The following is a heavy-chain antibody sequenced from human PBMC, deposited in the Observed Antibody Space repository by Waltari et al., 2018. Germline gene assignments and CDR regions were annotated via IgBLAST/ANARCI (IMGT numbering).Heavy chain of an antibody. V-gene: IGHV3-53*01. CDR1: GFTVSSHY. CDR2: IYSGGST. Sequence: EVQLVESGGGLIQPGGSLRLYCAASGFTVSSHYMSWVRQAPGKGLEWVSVIYSGGSTYYADSVKGRFTISRDNSKNTLYLQMNSLRAEDTAVYYCAREPDIAAADDYWGQGTLVTVSS. J-gene: IGHJ4*02. D-gene: IGHD6-13*01. CDR3: AREPDIAAADDY.